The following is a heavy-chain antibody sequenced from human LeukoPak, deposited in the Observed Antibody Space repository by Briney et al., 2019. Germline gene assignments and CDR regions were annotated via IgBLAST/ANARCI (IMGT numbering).Heavy chain of an antibody. V-gene: IGHV1-46*01. D-gene: IGHD3-10*01. CDR3: ARQFATMVTNALDI. J-gene: IGHJ3*02. Sequence: ASVKVSCKSSGYNFTSYNMHWVRQAPGQGLEWMGTINPGGGITSYAQKFQGRVTVTRDTSTSTVYMELRSLKSDDTAVYYCARQFATMVTNALDIWGQGTLVTVSS. CDR1: GYNFTSYN. CDR2: INPGGGIT.